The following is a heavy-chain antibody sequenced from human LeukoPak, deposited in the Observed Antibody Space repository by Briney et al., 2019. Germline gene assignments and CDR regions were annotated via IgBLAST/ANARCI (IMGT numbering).Heavy chain of an antibody. J-gene: IGHJ4*02. Sequence: GGSLRLSCAASGFTFSSYSMNWVRQAPGKGLEWVSSISSSSSYIYYADSVKGRFTISRDNSKNTLYLQMNSLRAEDTAVYYCAKDLQNPTLDYWGQGTLVTVSS. CDR3: AKDLQNPTLDY. CDR1: GFTFSSYS. V-gene: IGHV3-21*01. CDR2: ISSSSSYI.